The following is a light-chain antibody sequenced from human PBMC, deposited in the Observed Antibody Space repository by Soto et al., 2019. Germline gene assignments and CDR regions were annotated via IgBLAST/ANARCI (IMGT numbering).Light chain of an antibody. CDR1: SSDVGGHNY. CDR2: DVN. Sequence: QSALTQPRSVSGSPGQSVTISCTGTSSDVGGHNYISWYQQHPGKAPKLMIFDVNKRPSGVPDRFSGSKSGNTASLTISGLQAEDEADYYCSSYAGTYTYVFGTGTKLTVL. CDR3: SSYAGTYTYV. V-gene: IGLV2-11*01. J-gene: IGLJ1*01.